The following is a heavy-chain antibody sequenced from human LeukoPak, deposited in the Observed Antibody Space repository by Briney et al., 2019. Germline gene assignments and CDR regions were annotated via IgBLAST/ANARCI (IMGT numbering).Heavy chain of an antibody. V-gene: IGHV3-23*01. Sequence: PGGYLRLSCAASGFTFSSCAMSWVRPAPGKGLEWVSTISGVTTNTYYADSVKGRFTISRDNSKNTLSLQMSSLRAEDAAVYYCAKHNTGNYYDYWGQGALVTVSS. CDR3: AKHNTGNYYDY. CDR2: ISGVTTNT. CDR1: GFTFSSCA. J-gene: IGHJ4*02. D-gene: IGHD1-26*01.